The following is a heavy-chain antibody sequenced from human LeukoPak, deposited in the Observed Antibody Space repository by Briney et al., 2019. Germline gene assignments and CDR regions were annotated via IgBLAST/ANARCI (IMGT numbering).Heavy chain of an antibody. CDR1: GGTFSSYA. V-gene: IGHV1-69*06. J-gene: IGHJ4*02. D-gene: IGHD3-22*01. CDR3: ASSTYYYDSSGY. CDR2: IIPIFGTA. Sequence: GASVTVSCKASGGTFSSYAISWVRQAPGQGLEWMGGIIPIFGTANYAQKFQGRVTITADKSTSTAYMELSSLRSEDTAVYYCASSTYYYDSSGYWGQGTLVTVSS.